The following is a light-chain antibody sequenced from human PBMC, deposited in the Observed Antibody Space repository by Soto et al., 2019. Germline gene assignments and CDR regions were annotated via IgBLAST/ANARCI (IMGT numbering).Light chain of an antibody. Sequence: EIVLTQSPGTLSLSPGERATLSCRASQSVSNNYLAWYQQKPGQAPRLLIYGASNRATGIPARFSGSGSGTEFTLTISSLQSEDFAVYYCQQYNNWPLLFGPGTKVDIK. V-gene: IGKV3D-15*01. CDR3: QQYNNWPLL. CDR1: QSVSNN. CDR2: GAS. J-gene: IGKJ3*01.